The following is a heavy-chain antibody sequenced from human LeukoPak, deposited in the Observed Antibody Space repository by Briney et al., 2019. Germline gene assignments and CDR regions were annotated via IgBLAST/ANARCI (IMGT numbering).Heavy chain of an antibody. V-gene: IGHV1-69*05. CDR1: GGTFSSYA. D-gene: IGHD3-22*01. Sequence: SVKVSCKASGGTFSSYAISWVRQAPGQGLEWMGGIIPIFGTANYAQKFQGRVTITTDESTSTTYMELSSLRSEDTAVYYCARDAYDSSGYYPYYFDYWGQGTLVTVSS. CDR3: ARDAYDSSGYYPYYFDY. CDR2: IIPIFGTA. J-gene: IGHJ4*02.